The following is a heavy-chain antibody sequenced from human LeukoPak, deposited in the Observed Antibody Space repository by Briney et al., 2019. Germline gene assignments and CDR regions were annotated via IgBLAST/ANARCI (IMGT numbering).Heavy chain of an antibody. CDR2: IYYSGST. J-gene: IGHJ4*02. CDR3: ASGDGSRRYYFDY. V-gene: IGHV4-59*01. Sequence: SSETLSLTCTVSGGSLSSYYWSWIRQPPGKGLEWIGYIYYSGSTNYNPSLKSRVTISVDTSKNQFSLKLSSVTAADTAVYYCASGDGSRRYYFDYWGQGTLVTVSS. CDR1: GGSLSSYY. D-gene: IGHD5-24*01.